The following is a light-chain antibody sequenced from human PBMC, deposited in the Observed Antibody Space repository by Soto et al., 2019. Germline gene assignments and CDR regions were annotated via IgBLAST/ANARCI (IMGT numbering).Light chain of an antibody. Sequence: QSVLTQPASVSGSPGQSITISCTGTSSDVGAYTFVSWYQQHPDKVPKLMIFDVSRRPSGVSDRFSGSKSGNTASLTISGLQPEDEADYYCSSYTSSSTHVFGRGTKVTVL. CDR1: SSDVGAYTF. CDR2: DVS. CDR3: SSYTSSSTHV. V-gene: IGLV2-14*03. J-gene: IGLJ1*01.